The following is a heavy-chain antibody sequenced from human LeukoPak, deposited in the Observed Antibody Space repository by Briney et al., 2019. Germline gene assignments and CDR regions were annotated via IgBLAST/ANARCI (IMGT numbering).Heavy chain of an antibody. Sequence: PGGSLRLSCAASGFTFSSYGMHWVRQAPGKGLEWVAVIWYDGSNKYYADSVKGRFTISRDNSKNTLYLQMNSLRAEDTAVYYCARDSGYSYGYHDYWGQGTLVTVSS. D-gene: IGHD5-18*01. CDR1: GFTFSSYG. V-gene: IGHV3-33*01. J-gene: IGHJ4*02. CDR3: ARDSGYSYGYHDY. CDR2: IWYDGSNK.